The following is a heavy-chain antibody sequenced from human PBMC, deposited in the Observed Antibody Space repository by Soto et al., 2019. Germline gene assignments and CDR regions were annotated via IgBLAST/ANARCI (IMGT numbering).Heavy chain of an antibody. CDR1: DGSISSGGYS. V-gene: IGHV4-30-2*01. Sequence: SETLSLTCSVSDGSISSGGYSWRLLQQPPGKGLEWIGYIYHGGSTYYNSPLKSRVTISVDRSKNQFSLKLSSVTAADTAVYYCARVPGPWGQGTLVTVSS. J-gene: IGHJ5*02. D-gene: IGHD3-10*01. CDR2: IYHGGST. CDR3: ARVPGP.